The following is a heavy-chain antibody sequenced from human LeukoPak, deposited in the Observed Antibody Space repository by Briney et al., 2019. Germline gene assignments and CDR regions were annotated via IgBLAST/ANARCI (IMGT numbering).Heavy chain of an antibody. CDR2: MNPNSGNT. V-gene: IGHV1-8*01. CDR3: ARRTQWLVTPDYYYGMDV. D-gene: IGHD6-19*01. J-gene: IGHJ6*02. Sequence: ASVNVSCKASGYTFTSYDINWVRQATGQGLEWMGWMNPNSGNTGYAQKFQGRVTMTRNTSISTAYMELSSLRSEDTVVYYCARRTQWLVTPDYYYGMDVWGQGTTVTVSS. CDR1: GYTFTSYD.